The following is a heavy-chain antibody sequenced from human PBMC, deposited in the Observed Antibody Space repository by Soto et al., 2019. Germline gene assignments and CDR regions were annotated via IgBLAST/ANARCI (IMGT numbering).Heavy chain of an antibody. Sequence: GGSLRLSCSASGFTFSNYWMNWVRQAPGKGLEWVANIKPEGGEEYYVDSVKGRFTISRDNAKNSLYLQMNSLRAEDTAVYYSERDYYGSGSYYNVVFDYYRGMDVWGQGTTVTVSS. D-gene: IGHD3-10*01. J-gene: IGHJ6*02. CDR3: ERDYYGSGSYYNVVFDYYRGMDV. CDR1: GFTFSNYW. V-gene: IGHV3-7*01. CDR2: IKPEGGEE.